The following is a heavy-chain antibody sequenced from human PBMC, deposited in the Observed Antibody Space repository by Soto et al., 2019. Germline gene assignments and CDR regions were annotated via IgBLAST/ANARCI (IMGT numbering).Heavy chain of an antibody. Sequence: PSETLSLTCTVSGGSISSYYWSWIRQPPGKGLEWIGYIYYSGSTNYNPSLKSRVTISVDTSKNQFSLKLSSVTAADTAVYYCARHGPPAARKYYFDHWGQGTLVTVSS. CDR1: GGSISSYY. CDR2: IYYSGST. J-gene: IGHJ4*02. D-gene: IGHD2-2*01. CDR3: ARHGPPAARKYYFDH. V-gene: IGHV4-59*08.